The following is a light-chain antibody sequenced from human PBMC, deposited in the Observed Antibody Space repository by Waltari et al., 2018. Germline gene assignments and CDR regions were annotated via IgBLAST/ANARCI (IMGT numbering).Light chain of an antibody. CDR3: QSADSSGTVV. J-gene: IGLJ2*01. CDR2: KAS. V-gene: IGLV3-25*03. CDR1: TLPKQY. Sequence: SYELAQPPSVSVSPGQTARITCSGDTLPKQYAYWYQQKTGQAPVLVRYKASERPSGIPERFSGASSGTRVTLTISGVQEEDEADYYCQSADSSGTVVFGGGTKLTVL.